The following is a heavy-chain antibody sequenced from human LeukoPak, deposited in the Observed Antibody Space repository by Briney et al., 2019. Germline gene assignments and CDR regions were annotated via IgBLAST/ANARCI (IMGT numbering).Heavy chain of an antibody. Sequence: SETLSLTCTVSGASFSSGDQYWNWIRQGPGKGLEWIGSIHPSGNLYNNPSLESRVTLSIDTSKNQFSLNLNSVTAADTAVYFCSRGLDSRKLGYWGQGTLVTVSS. D-gene: IGHD3-22*01. J-gene: IGHJ4*02. V-gene: IGHV4-31*03. CDR2: IHPSGNL. CDR3: SRGLDSRKLGY. CDR1: GASFSSGDQY.